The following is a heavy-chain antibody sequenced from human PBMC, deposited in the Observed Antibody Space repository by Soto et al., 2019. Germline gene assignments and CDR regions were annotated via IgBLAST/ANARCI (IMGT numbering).Heavy chain of an antibody. V-gene: IGHV3-7*01. CDR2: INQDGSDY. CDR1: GFTFSSYW. J-gene: IGHJ4*02. CDR3: GETGSRPQYFLDY. Sequence: DLEESGGGLVQPGGSLRLSCAASGFTFSSYWMNWVRQAPGKGLEWVANINQDGSDYNLVASVKGRFTISRDNAKNLLFLQIDGFRVQETGFQYCGETGSRPQYFLDYWGQGILVSVSS.